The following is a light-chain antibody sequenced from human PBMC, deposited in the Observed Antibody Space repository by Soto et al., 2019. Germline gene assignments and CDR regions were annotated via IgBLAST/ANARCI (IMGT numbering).Light chain of an antibody. CDR3: QQYGGYPWT. CDR2: GAS. CDR1: QSVTNY. J-gene: IGKJ1*01. Sequence: EIVLTQSPATLSLSPGERATLSCRASQSVTNYLAWYQQRPGQAPRILIYGASIRDTDIPGRFGGHGSGTDFILSINRLEPEDSEVYYCQQYGGYPWTFGQGTKVDIK. V-gene: IGKV3-20*01.